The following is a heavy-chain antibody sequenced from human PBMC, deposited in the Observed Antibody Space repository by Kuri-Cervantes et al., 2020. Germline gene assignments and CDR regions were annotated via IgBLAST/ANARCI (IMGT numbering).Heavy chain of an antibody. Sequence: ETLSLTCAASGFTFSSYSMNWVRQAPGKGLEWVSAISGSGGSTYYADSVKGRFTISRDNSKNTLYLQMNSLRAEDTAVYYCAKDHSRWLGEWYYYYYGMDVWGQGTTVTVSS. V-gene: IGHV3-23*01. D-gene: IGHD3-10*01. CDR2: ISGSGGST. CDR3: AKDHSRWLGEWYYYYYGMDV. J-gene: IGHJ6*02. CDR1: GFTFSSYS.